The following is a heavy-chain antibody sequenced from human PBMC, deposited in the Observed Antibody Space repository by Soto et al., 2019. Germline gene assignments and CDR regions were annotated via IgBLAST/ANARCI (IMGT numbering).Heavy chain of an antibody. J-gene: IGHJ6*02. CDR1: GGTFSSYA. D-gene: IGHD4-4*01. Sequence: PSVKVSCKASGGTFSSYAISWVRQAPGQGLEWMGGIIPIFGTANYAQTFQGRDTITADESTSTAYIELSSPRSEDTAVYYCARGAIDYSKWVEYYYDGMDVWGQGTMVTVSS. CDR3: ARGAIDYSKWVEYYYDGMDV. CDR2: IIPIFGTA. V-gene: IGHV1-69*13.